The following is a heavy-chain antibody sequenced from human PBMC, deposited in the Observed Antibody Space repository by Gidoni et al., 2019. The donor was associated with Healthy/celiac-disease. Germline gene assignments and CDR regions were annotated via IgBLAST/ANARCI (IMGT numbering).Heavy chain of an antibody. CDR3: ARRPTMVRGVDYFDY. D-gene: IGHD3-10*01. CDR1: GGSISSSSYY. CDR2: IYYSGST. Sequence: QLQLQESGPGLVKPSETLSLTCTVSGGSISSSSYYWGWIRQPPGKGLEWIGSIYYSGSTYYNPSLKSRVTISVDTSKNQFSLKLSSVTAADTTVYYCARRPTMVRGVDYFDYWGQGTLVTVSS. V-gene: IGHV4-39*01. J-gene: IGHJ4*02.